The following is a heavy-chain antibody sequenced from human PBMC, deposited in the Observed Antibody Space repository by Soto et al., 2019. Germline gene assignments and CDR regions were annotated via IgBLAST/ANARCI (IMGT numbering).Heavy chain of an antibody. J-gene: IGHJ5*02. CDR1: GFSLTTSGVG. CDR2: IYWDDDK. D-gene: IGHD6-13*01. V-gene: IGHV2-5*02. CDR3: AHRITAAGRWVNGFDP. Sequence: SGPTLVNPTQTLTLTCTFSGFSLTTSGVGVGWIRQPPGKALEWLALIYWDDDKRYSPSLKTRLTITKDTSKNQVVLTMTDMDPVDTATYYCAHRITAAGRWVNGFDPWGQGTLVTVSS.